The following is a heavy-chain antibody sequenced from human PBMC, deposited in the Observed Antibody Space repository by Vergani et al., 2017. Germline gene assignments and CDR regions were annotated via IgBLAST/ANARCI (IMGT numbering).Heavy chain of an antibody. D-gene: IGHD5-18*01. CDR3: ARGGTMVTKSNYGMDV. Sequence: EVQLVESGGGLVKPGGSLRLSCAASGFSFSNAWMNWVRQAPGKGLEWVSSISSSSSYIYYADSVKGRFTISRDNAKNSLYLQMNSLRAEDTAVYYCARGGTMVTKSNYGMDVWGQGTTVTVSS. J-gene: IGHJ6*02. CDR1: GFSFSNAW. CDR2: ISSSSSYI. V-gene: IGHV3-21*01.